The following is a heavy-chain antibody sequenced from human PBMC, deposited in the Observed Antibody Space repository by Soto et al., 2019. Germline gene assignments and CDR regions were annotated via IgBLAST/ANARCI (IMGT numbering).Heavy chain of an antibody. V-gene: IGHV2-5*02. J-gene: IGHJ4*02. Sequence: QISLNESGPTLVKPTKTLTLTCTSSGFSLSRSGESVACIRQPPGKDLEWLTLIYWDDDKRYSPSLRTRLTVTKDTSKSQLVLTMTNLDPTDTATYYCTHYTPPWGLGDYWGRGTLVTVSS. CDR2: IYWDDDK. D-gene: IGHD1-26*01. CDR1: GFSLSRSGES. CDR3: THYTPPWGLGDY.